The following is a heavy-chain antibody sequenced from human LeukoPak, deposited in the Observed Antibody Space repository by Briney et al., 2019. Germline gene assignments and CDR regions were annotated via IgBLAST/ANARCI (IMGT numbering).Heavy chain of an antibody. CDR3: AHILPGLREDYFDY. D-gene: IGHD4-17*01. CDR1: GFSLITSGVG. V-gene: IGHV2-5*02. J-gene: IGHJ4*02. Sequence: SGPTLVNXTQTLTLTCTFSGFSLITSGVGVGWIRQPPGKALEWLGLIYWDDDKRYSPSLKSRLTITKDTSKNQVVLTMTNMGPVDTATYYCAHILPGLREDYFDYWSQGTLVTVSS. CDR2: IYWDDDK.